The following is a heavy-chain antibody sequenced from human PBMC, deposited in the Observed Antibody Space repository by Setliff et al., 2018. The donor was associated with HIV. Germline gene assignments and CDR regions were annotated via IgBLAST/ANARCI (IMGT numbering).Heavy chain of an antibody. CDR3: ARDYLGNSWCDH. Sequence: GGSLRLSCAASGFTVSSNYMSWIRQAPGKGLEWIAYISGSGYTIYYTDSVKGRFTISRDNAKNSLYLQMNSLTAEDTAVYFCARDYLGNSWCDHWGQGTLVTVSS. CDR1: GFTVSSNY. J-gene: IGHJ5*02. V-gene: IGHV3-11*04. CDR2: ISGSGYTI.